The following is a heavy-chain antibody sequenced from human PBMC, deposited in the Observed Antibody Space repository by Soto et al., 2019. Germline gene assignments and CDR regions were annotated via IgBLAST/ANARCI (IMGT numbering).Heavy chain of an antibody. CDR3: VRGGYVHAFDY. CDR1: GGSISYYY. V-gene: IGHV4-59*01. J-gene: IGHJ4*02. Sequence: SETLSLTCTVSGGSISYYYWGWIRQPPGKGLEWIGSIYYSGNTHYNPSLKSRVTISVDTSMDQFSLNLDSVTAVDSAVYYCVRGGYVHAFDYWGQGALVTVSS. CDR2: IYYSGNT. D-gene: IGHD5-12*01.